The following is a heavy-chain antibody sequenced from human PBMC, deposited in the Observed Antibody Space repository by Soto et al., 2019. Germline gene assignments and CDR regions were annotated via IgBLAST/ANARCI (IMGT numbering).Heavy chain of an antibody. Sequence: ASVKVSCKASAYTFTSYGISWVRQAPGQRLEWMGWISAFNGNTNYAQKLQGRVTMTTDTSTSTAYMELRSLRSDDTAVYYCARVSIVLMVYAQYWGQGTLVTVSS. D-gene: IGHD2-8*01. CDR2: ISAFNGNT. J-gene: IGHJ4*02. CDR1: AYTFTSYG. CDR3: ARVSIVLMVYAQY. V-gene: IGHV1-18*01.